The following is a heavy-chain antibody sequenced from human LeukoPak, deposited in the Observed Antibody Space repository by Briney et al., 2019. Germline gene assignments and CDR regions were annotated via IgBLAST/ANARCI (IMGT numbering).Heavy chain of an antibody. CDR3: ARDFRGELRDY. Sequence: SVKVSCKASGGTFSSYAISWVRQAPGQGLEWMGRIIPIFGIANYAQKFQGRVTITADKSTSTAYMELSSLRSEDTAVYYCARDFRGELRDYWGQGTLVTVSS. CDR2: IIPIFGIA. CDR1: GGTFSSYA. D-gene: IGHD1-26*01. V-gene: IGHV1-69*04. J-gene: IGHJ4*02.